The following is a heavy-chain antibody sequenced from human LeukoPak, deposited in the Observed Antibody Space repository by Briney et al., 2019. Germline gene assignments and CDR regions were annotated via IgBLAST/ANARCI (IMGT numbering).Heavy chain of an antibody. CDR3: AKVKGRALVVPAATEYYYYYYMDV. J-gene: IGHJ6*03. Sequence: PGGSLRLSCAASGFTFSSYSMNWVRQAPGKGLEWVSSISSSSSYIYYADSVKGRFTISRDNSKNTLYLQMNSLRAEDTAVYYCAKVKGRALVVPAATEYYYYYYMDVWGKGTTVTISS. CDR2: ISSSSSYI. D-gene: IGHD2-2*01. V-gene: IGHV3-21*01. CDR1: GFTFSSYS.